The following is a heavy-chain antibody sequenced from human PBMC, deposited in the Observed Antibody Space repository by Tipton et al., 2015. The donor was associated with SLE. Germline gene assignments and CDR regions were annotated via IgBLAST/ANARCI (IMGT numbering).Heavy chain of an antibody. CDR2: ISYDGSNK. Sequence: SLRLSCATSGFIFSNYAMYWVRQAPGKGLEWVAAISYDGSNKYYADSVKGRFTISRDNSKNTLYLQMNSLRAEDTAVYYCAKDMVATILGPFDYWGQGTLVTVSS. J-gene: IGHJ4*02. V-gene: IGHV3-30*18. CDR3: AKDMVATILGPFDY. CDR1: GFIFSNYA. D-gene: IGHD5-12*01.